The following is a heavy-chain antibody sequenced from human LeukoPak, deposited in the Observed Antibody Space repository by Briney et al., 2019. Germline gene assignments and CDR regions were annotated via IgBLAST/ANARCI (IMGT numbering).Heavy chain of an antibody. D-gene: IGHD3-10*01. CDR2: ISYVGSNK. CDR3: AKDDVWFGGVFDY. V-gene: IGHV3-30*18. CDR1: GFTFSSYG. Sequence: GGSLRLSCAASGFTFSSYGMHWVRQAPGKGLEWVAVISYVGSNKYYADSVKGRFTISRDNSKNTLYLQMNSLRAEDTAVYYCAKDDVWFGGVFDYWGQGTLVTVSS. J-gene: IGHJ4*02.